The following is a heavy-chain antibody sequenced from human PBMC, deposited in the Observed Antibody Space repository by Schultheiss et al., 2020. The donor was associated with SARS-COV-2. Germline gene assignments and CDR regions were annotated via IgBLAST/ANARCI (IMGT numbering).Heavy chain of an antibody. Sequence: GGSLRLSYAASGFTFSSYGMHWVRQAPGKGLEWVAVIWYDGSNKYYADSVKGRFTISRDNSKNTLYLQMNSLRAEDTAVYYCARVGPDGIAAAGGGDAFDIWGQGTMVTVSS. CDR1: GFTFSSYG. CDR2: IWYDGSNK. J-gene: IGHJ3*02. V-gene: IGHV3-33*01. D-gene: IGHD6-13*01. CDR3: ARVGPDGIAAAGGGDAFDI.